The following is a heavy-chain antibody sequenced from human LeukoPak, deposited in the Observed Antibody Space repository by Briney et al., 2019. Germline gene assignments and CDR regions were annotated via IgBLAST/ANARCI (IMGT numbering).Heavy chain of an antibody. CDR1: GFTVSSNY. V-gene: IGHV3-66*01. Sequence: PGGSLRLSCAASGFTVSSNYMSWVRQAPGKGLEWVSVIYSGGSTYYADSVKGRFTISRDNSKNTLYLQMNSLRAEDTAVYYCARDLPYDFWSGKSHPTHAFDIWGQGTMVTVSS. J-gene: IGHJ3*02. CDR2: IYSGGST. D-gene: IGHD3-3*01. CDR3: ARDLPYDFWSGKSHPTHAFDI.